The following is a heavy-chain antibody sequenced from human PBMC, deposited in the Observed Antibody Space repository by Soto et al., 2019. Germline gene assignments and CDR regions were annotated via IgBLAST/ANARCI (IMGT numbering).Heavy chain of an antibody. J-gene: IGHJ3*01. Sequence: QVYVVECGGGVVQPGRSLRLSCAASGFTFTDYVIHWVRQPAGKGLEWVASMTYDGATEYYADSVKGRFTMSRDNSKRTVSLQMNSLTPEDTAVYYCARVRLSIAVNDALDVWGQGTTVTVSS. CDR2: MTYDGATE. D-gene: IGHD3-3*02. CDR3: ARVRLSIAVNDALDV. CDR1: GFTFTDYV. V-gene: IGHV3-30*14.